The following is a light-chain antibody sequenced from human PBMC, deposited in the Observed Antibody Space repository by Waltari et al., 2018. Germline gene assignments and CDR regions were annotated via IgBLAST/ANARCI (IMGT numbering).Light chain of an antibody. CDR2: DAS. CDR3: QQFNNYLLT. J-gene: IGKJ4*01. V-gene: IGKV1D-13*01. Sequence: ALHLTQSPSSLPASVGDRVTSTCRASQGISTALAWYQQKPGKAPKLLIYDASSLESGVPSRFSGSGSGTDFTLTISSLQPEDFATYYCQQFNNYLLTFGGGTKVEIK. CDR1: QGISTA.